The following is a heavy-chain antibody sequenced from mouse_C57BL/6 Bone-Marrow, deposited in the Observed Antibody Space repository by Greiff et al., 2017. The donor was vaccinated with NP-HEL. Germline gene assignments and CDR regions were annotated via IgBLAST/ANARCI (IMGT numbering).Heavy chain of an antibody. CDR3: TAGGSSPYAMDY. CDR2: IDPENGDT. J-gene: IGHJ4*01. D-gene: IGHD1-1*01. CDR1: GFNIKDDY. V-gene: IGHV14-4*01. Sequence: VQLQQSGAELVRPGASVKLSCTVSGFNIKDDYMHWVKQRPEQGLEWIGWIDPENGDTESASKFQGKATITADTSSNTAYLQLSRLKSEDTAVYYCTAGGSSPYAMDYWGQGTAVTVSS.